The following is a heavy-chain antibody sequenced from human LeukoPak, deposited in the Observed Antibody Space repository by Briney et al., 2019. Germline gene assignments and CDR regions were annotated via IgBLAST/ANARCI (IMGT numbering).Heavy chain of an antibody. CDR1: GFTFSSYA. CDR3: ASDPPYYYDSSGYYYGHFQH. V-gene: IGHV3-30*04. CDR2: ISYDGSNK. D-gene: IGHD3-22*01. J-gene: IGHJ1*01. Sequence: PGGSLRLSCAASGFTFSSYAMHWVRQAPGKGLEWVAVISYDGSNKYYADSVKGRFTISRDNSKNTLYLQMNSLRAEDTAVYYCASDPPYYYDSSGYYYGHFQHWGQGTLVTVSS.